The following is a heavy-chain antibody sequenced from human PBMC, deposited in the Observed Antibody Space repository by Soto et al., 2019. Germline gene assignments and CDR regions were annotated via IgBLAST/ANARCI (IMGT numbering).Heavy chain of an antibody. CDR2: IWYDGSQR. V-gene: IGHV3-33*01. J-gene: IGHJ4*02. CDR3: SRIDDYGDYVTDY. CDR1: GFTFNTHG. D-gene: IGHD4-17*01. Sequence: VELVESGGGVVQPGGSLRLSCAASGFTFNTHGMHWVRRAPGKGLEWVAVIWYDGSQRYYADFVRGRVTISRDNSQNTLYLQMTSLRAEDTAGYYCSRIDDYGDYVTDYWGQGALVTVSS.